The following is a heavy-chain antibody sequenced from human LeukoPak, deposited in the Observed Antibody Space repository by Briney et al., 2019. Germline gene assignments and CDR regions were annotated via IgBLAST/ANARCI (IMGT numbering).Heavy chain of an antibody. V-gene: IGHV3-30*12. D-gene: IGHD2-2*01. CDR3: ARVSLGYCSSTSCYRDY. CDR1: GFTFNTYG. CDR2: IEYDGSNK. Sequence: GGSLRLSCAASGFTFNTYGMHWVRQAPGKGLEWLTFIEYDGSNKYYADSVKGRFTISRDNAKNSLYLQMNSLRAEDTAVYYCARVSLGYCSSTSCYRDYWGQGTLVTVSS. J-gene: IGHJ4*02.